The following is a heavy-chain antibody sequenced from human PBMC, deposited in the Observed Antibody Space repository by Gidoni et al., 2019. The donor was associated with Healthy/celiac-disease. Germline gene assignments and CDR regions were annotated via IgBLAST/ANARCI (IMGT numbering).Heavy chain of an antibody. J-gene: IGHJ3*02. CDR3: ARYGLDAFDI. D-gene: IGHD4-17*01. V-gene: IGHV4-39*01. CDR2: IYYSGST. Sequence: QLQLQESGPGLVKPSETLSPTCTVSGGSISSSSYYWGWIRQPPGKGLEWIGSIYYSGSTYYNPSLKSRVTISVDTSKNQFSLKLSSVTAADTAVYYCARYGLDAFDIWGQGTMVTVSS. CDR1: GGSISSSSYY.